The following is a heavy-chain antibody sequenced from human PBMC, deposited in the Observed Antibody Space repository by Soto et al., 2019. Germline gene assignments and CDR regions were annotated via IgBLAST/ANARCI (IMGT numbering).Heavy chain of an antibody. J-gene: IGHJ2*01. Sequence: GGSLRLSCAAAGFTFSSYGMHWVRQAPGKGLEWVSGISGSGGSTYYADSVKGRFTISRDNSKNTLYLQMNSLRAEDTAVYYCAKEPDNWNRASFDLWGRGTLVTVSS. D-gene: IGHD1-1*01. CDR1: GFTFSSYG. CDR2: ISGSGGST. V-gene: IGHV3-23*01. CDR3: AKEPDNWNRASFDL.